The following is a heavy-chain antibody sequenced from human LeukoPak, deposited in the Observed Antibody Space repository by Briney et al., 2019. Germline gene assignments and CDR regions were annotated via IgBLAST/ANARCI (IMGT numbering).Heavy chain of an antibody. CDR1: GYTFTSYG. J-gene: IGHJ6*02. CDR3: ARDSIAAPRDQDYYYGMDV. V-gene: IGHV1-18*01. Sequence: ASVKVSCKASGYTFTSYGISWVRQAPGQGLEWMGWISAYNGNTNYAQKLQGRVTMTTDTSTSTAYMELRSLRSDDTAVYYCARDSIAAPRDQDYYYGMDVWGQGTTVTVSS. D-gene: IGHD6-6*01. CDR2: ISAYNGNT.